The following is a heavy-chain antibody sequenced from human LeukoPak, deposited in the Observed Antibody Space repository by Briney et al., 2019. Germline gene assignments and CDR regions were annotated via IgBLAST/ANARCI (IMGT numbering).Heavy chain of an antibody. J-gene: IGHJ5*02. CDR1: GGSFSGYY. V-gene: IGHV4-34*01. D-gene: IGHD3-10*01. CDR2: INHSGST. Sequence: PSETLSLTCAVYGGSFSGYYWTWIRQPPGKGLEWIGEINHSGSTNYNPSLKSRVTISVDTSKNQFSLKLSSVTAADTAVYYCARRPVRGAGIGGYNWFDPWGQGTLVTVSS. CDR3: ARRPVRGAGIGGYNWFDP.